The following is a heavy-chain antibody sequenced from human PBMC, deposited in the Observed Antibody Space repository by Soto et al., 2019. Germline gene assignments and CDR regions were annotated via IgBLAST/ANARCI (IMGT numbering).Heavy chain of an antibody. Sequence: QVQLVESGGGVVQPGRSLRLSCAASGFTFSSYAMHWVRQAPGKGLEWVAVISYDGSNKYYADSVKGRFTISRDNSKNTLYLQMNSLRAEDTAVYYCARDRITGTAFDYWGQGTLVTVSS. CDR2: ISYDGSNK. J-gene: IGHJ4*02. CDR1: GFTFSSYA. V-gene: IGHV3-30-3*01. CDR3: ARDRITGTAFDY. D-gene: IGHD1-7*01.